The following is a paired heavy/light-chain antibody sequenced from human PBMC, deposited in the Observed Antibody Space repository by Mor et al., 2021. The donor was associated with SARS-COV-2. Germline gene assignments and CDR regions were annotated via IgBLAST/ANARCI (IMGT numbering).Light chain of an antibody. J-gene: IGLJ2*01. CDR2: VKN. V-gene: IGLV3-19*01. Sequence: SSELTQDPAVSVALGQTVNITCQGDSLRNYYASWYQQKPGQAPVLVMYVKNKRPSGIPDRFSGSGSGNTASLIITGAQTEDEADYYCHSRDGSNNHWLFGGGTKVTVL. CDR3: HSRDGSNNHWL. CDR1: SLRNYY.
Heavy chain of an antibody. J-gene: IGHJ4*02. D-gene: IGHD3-16*02. Sequence: QVRLVQSGAEVKKPGASVKLSCEASGYSFTSYYMHWVRQAPGQGLEWMGLINPSDGRTTYAQKFQGRVTMTRDTSTNTVYLELKSLRFDDTAVFYCATYSYGWPAGYWGQGSLVTVSS. CDR3: ATYSYGWPAGY. CDR1: GYSFTSYY. V-gene: IGHV1-46*03. CDR2: INPSDGRT.